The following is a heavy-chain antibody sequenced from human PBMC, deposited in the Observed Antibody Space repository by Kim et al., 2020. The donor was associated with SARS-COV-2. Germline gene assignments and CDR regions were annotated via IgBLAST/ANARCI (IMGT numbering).Heavy chain of an antibody. D-gene: IGHD3-9*01. CDR1: GYTFTSYY. CDR3: ARGRVLRYFDWLPWFDP. J-gene: IGHJ5*02. V-gene: IGHV1-46*01. CDR2: INPSGGST. Sequence: ASVKVSCKASGYTFTSYYMHWVRQAPGQGLEWMGIINPSGGSTSYAQKFQGRVTMTRDTSTSTVYMELSSLRSEDTAVYYCARGRVLRYFDWLPWFDPWGQGTLVTVSS.